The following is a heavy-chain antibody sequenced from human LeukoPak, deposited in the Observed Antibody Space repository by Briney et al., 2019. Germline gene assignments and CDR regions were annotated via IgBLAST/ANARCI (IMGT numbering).Heavy chain of an antibody. J-gene: IGHJ4*02. V-gene: IGHV3-23*01. CDR2: ISASGGTT. CDR1: QLTFNRYV. Sequence: PGGSLRLSCTSSQLTFNRYVMASVRQAPGKGREWVSTISASGGTTYYADSVHGRFTISRHKSKNTLYLQMNSLSAEDTAVYYCAKDLPLGYWGQGTLVTVSS. CDR3: AKDLPLGY.